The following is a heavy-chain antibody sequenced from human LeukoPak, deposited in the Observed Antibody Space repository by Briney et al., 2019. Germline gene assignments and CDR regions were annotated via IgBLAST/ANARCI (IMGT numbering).Heavy chain of an antibody. J-gene: IGHJ4*02. CDR2: TNSDGSSI. D-gene: IGHD5-18*01. V-gene: IGHV3-74*01. CDR3: ARASGDIVETATMGSD. CDR1: GFTFSSYW. Sequence: QSGGSLRLSCAASGFTFSSYWMHWVRQVPGKGLVWVSRTNSDGSSITYADSVKGRFTISRDNAKKMLYLQMNSLRAEDTAVYYCARASGDIVETATMGSDWGQGTLVTVSS.